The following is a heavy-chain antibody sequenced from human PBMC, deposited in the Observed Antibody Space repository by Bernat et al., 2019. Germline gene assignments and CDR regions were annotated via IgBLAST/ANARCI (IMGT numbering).Heavy chain of an antibody. D-gene: IGHD2-15*01. CDR2: IYSGVTT. V-gene: IGHV3-53*02. CDR1: GFTVSSNY. J-gene: IGHJ3*02. Sequence: EVQLVETGGGLIQPGGSLRLSCAASGFTVSSNYMSWVRQAPGKGLEWVSVIYSGVTTYYADSVKGRFTISRDSSKNILYLQMNRLRGEDTAVYYWASLAALSGFGAFDIWGQGTMVTVSS. CDR3: ASLAALSGFGAFDI.